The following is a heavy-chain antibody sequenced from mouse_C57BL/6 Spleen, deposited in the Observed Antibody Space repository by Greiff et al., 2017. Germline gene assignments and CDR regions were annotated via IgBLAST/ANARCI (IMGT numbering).Heavy chain of an antibody. CDR2: INPNNGGP. V-gene: IGHV1-26*01. D-gene: IGHD3-2*02. J-gene: IGHJ3*01. CDR3: ARTTAQAPAWFAD. CDR1: GYTFTDYY. Sequence: EVQLQPSGPELVKPGASVKISCKASGYTFTDYYMNWVKQSHGKSLEWIGDINPNNGGPSYNQQFKGQATLTVDQSSSTAYMELRSLTSEDSAVYYGARTTAQAPAWFADWGQGTRVTVSA.